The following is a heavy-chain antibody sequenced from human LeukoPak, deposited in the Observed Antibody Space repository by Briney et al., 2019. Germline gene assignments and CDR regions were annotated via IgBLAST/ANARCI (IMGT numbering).Heavy chain of an antibody. Sequence: ASVKVSCKAAGYTFTSYAMNWVRHAPGQGLEWMGWINTNTGNPTYAPGFTGRIVFSLETSFSTAYLQISSLKAEDTAVYYCAREHSSSRGFVTWGPGALVTASS. V-gene: IGHV7-4-1*02. CDR3: AREHSSSRGFVT. CDR2: INTNTGNP. D-gene: IGHD6-13*01. CDR1: GYTFTSYA. J-gene: IGHJ5*02.